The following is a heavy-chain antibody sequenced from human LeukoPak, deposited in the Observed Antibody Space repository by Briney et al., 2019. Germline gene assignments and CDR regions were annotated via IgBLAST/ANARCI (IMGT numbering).Heavy chain of an antibody. D-gene: IGHD3-10*01. Sequence: GGSLRLSCAASGFTFSSYGMSWVRQAPGKGLEWVSAISGSGGSTYYADSVKGRFTISRDNSKNTLYLQMNSLRAEDTAVYYCAKSRVSYYGSGSYQMDVWGIGTTVTISS. CDR1: GFTFSSYG. V-gene: IGHV3-23*01. CDR2: ISGSGGST. J-gene: IGHJ6*04. CDR3: AKSRVSYYGSGSYQMDV.